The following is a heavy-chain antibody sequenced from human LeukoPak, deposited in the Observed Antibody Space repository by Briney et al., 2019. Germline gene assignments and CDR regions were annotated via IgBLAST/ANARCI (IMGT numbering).Heavy chain of an antibody. V-gene: IGHV1-69*02. CDR3: ARHSSRGHYYDFDS. CDR1: GGTLITHY. Sequence: SVKVSCKASGGTLITHYISWVRQAPGQGLEWMGRIVPMIGIANYAQKFQGRVTITADRSTNTAYMEVKSLRFEDTAVYYCARHSSRGHYYDFDSWGQGALVTVSA. CDR2: IVPMIGIA. J-gene: IGHJ4*02. D-gene: IGHD3-22*01.